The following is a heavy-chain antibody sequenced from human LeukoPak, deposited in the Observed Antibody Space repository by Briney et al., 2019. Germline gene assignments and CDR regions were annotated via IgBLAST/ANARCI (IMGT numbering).Heavy chain of an antibody. J-gene: IGHJ4*02. Sequence: EASVKVSCKASGGTFSSYAVSWVRQAPGQGLEWMGRIIPILGIANYAQKFQGRVTIIADKSTSTAYMELSSLRSKDTAVYYCARDRTPDSSSNYFDYWGQGTLVTVSS. CDR1: GGTFSSYA. CDR3: ARDRTPDSSSNYFDY. CDR2: IIPILGIA. V-gene: IGHV1-69*04. D-gene: IGHD6-13*01.